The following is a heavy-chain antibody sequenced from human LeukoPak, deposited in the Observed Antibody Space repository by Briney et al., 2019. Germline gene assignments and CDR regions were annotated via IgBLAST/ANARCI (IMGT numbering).Heavy chain of an antibody. J-gene: IGHJ4*02. CDR1: GGSISSYY. D-gene: IGHD3-10*01. CDR3: ARAYYYGSGSYGLDY. Sequence: SETLSLTGTVSGGSISSYYWSWIRQPPGKGLEWIGYIYSSGSTNYNPSLKSRLTISVDASKNQFSLKLTSVTAADTAVYYCARAYYYGSGSYGLDYWGQGTLVTVSS. V-gene: IGHV4-59*01. CDR2: IYSSGST.